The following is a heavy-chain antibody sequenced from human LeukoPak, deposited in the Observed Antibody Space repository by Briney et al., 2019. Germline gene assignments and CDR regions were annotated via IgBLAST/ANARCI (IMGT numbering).Heavy chain of an antibody. Sequence: QPGGSLRLSCAASGFTFSSYGMHWVRQAPGKGLEWVAFIRYDGSNKYYADSVKGRFTISRDNSKNTLYLQMNSLRAEDTAVYYCAKDPSQAPIISWYRYEYYFDYWGQGTLVTVSS. V-gene: IGHV3-30*02. CDR1: GFTFSSYG. J-gene: IGHJ4*02. CDR2: IRYDGSNK. D-gene: IGHD6-13*01. CDR3: AKDPSQAPIISWYRYEYYFDY.